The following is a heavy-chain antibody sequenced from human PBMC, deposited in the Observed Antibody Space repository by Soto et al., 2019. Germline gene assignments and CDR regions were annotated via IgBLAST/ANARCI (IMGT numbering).Heavy chain of an antibody. V-gene: IGHV4-39*01. CDR3: ASGVSSGWYPFDY. D-gene: IGHD6-19*01. J-gene: IGHJ4*02. Sequence: QLQLQESGPGLVKPSETLSLTCTVSGGSISSSSYYWGWIRQPPGKGLEWIGSIYYSGSTYYNPSLTSRVTISVDTSQNQFSLKLSSVTAADTAVYYCASGVSSGWYPFDYWGQGTLVTVSS. CDR1: GGSISSSSYY. CDR2: IYYSGST.